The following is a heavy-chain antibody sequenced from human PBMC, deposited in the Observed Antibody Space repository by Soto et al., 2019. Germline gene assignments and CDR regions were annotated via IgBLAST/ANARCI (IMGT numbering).Heavy chain of an antibody. CDR3: AKSVVESTKRIYYFDY. D-gene: IGHD2-15*01. CDR2: ISGSGGST. Sequence: EVQLLESGGGLVQPGGSLRLSCAASGFTFSSYAMSWVRQAPGKGLEWVSAISGSGGSTYYADSVKGRFTITRDNYKTTLYLQMNSLIAEDTAVYYCAKSVVESTKRIYYFDYWGQGTLVTVSS. V-gene: IGHV3-23*01. CDR1: GFTFSSYA. J-gene: IGHJ4*02.